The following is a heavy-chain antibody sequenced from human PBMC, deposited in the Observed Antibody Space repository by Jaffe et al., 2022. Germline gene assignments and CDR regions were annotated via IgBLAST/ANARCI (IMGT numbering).Heavy chain of an antibody. Sequence: EVQLLESGGGLVQPGGSLRLSCAASGFTFSSYAMSWVRQAPGKGLEWVSAISGSGGSTYYADSVKGRFTISRDNSKNTLYLQMNSLRAEDTAVYYCAKEPLIPHDYGDYVGYFQHWGQGTLVTVSS. CDR2: ISGSGGST. D-gene: IGHD4-17*01. V-gene: IGHV3-23*01. CDR3: AKEPLIPHDYGDYVGYFQH. J-gene: IGHJ1*01. CDR1: GFTFSSYA.